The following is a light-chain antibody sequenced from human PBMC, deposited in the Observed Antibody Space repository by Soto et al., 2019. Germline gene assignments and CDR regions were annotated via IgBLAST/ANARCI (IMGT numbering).Light chain of an antibody. V-gene: IGKV3-15*01. CDR1: QSVSSN. CDR2: AAS. Sequence: EIVLKQSPGTLSLSPGERATLYCRASQSVSSNLLAWYQEKPGQAPRLLIYAASTRATGLPSRFSGSGFGTDFTLTINSLQSEDAAVYYCQQYHHWPVTFGGGTKVDIK. J-gene: IGKJ4*01. CDR3: QQYHHWPVT.